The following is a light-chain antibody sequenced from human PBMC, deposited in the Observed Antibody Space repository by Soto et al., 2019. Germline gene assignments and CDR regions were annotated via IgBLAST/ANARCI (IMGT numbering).Light chain of an antibody. V-gene: IGKV3-11*01. CDR1: QSVSSY. Sequence: IVLTQSPATLSLSPGEKATLSCRASQSVSSYLAWYQHKPGQAPRLLIFDASHRASGIPPRFSGSGSGTEFTLTISSLQSEDFAVYYCQQYNNWPRTFGQGTRLEIK. J-gene: IGKJ5*01. CDR3: QQYNNWPRT. CDR2: DAS.